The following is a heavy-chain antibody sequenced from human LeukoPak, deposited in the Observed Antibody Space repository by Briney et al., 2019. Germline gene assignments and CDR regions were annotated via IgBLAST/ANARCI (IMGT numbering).Heavy chain of an antibody. Sequence: LETLSLTCAVYGGSFSGYYWSWIRQPPRKGLEWIGEINHSGSTNYNPSLKSRVTISVDTSKNQFSLRLSSVTAADTAVYYCASGLTTRGRIWFDLWGQGTLVTVSS. D-gene: IGHD1-14*01. CDR1: GGSFSGYY. J-gene: IGHJ5*02. CDR2: INHSGST. CDR3: ASGLTTRGRIWFDL. V-gene: IGHV4-34*01.